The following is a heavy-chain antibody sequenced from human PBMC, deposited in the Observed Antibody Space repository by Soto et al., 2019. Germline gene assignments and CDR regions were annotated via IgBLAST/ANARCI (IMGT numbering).Heavy chain of an antibody. D-gene: IGHD3-10*01. Sequence: QVQLVQSGAEVKKPGSSVKVSCKASGGTFSSYTISWVRQAPGQGLEWMGRIIPILGIANYAQKFQGRVTITADKSASTAYMELSSLRSEDTAVYYCSRGSGSQSDYWGQGTLVTVSS. J-gene: IGHJ4*02. CDR2: IIPILGIA. CDR1: GGTFSSYT. V-gene: IGHV1-69*02. CDR3: SRGSGSQSDY.